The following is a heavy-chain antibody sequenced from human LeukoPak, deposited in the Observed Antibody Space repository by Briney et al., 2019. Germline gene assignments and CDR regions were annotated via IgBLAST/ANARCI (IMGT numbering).Heavy chain of an antibody. Sequence: PGRSLRLSCAASGFTFSSYAMHWVRQAPGKGLEWVAVISYDGSNKYYADSVKGRFTISRDSSKNTLYLQMNSLRAEDTAVYYCARDGSYSSSWYFDYWGQGTLVTVSS. V-gene: IGHV3-30*04. D-gene: IGHD6-13*01. CDR2: ISYDGSNK. CDR1: GFTFSSYA. CDR3: ARDGSYSSSWYFDY. J-gene: IGHJ4*02.